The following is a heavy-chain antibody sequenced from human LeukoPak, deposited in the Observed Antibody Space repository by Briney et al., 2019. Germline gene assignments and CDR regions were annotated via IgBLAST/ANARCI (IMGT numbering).Heavy chain of an antibody. CDR3: ARHRMVDYGSGSYLGLYYYYYYMDV. V-gene: IGHV4-39*01. J-gene: IGHJ6*03. CDR1: GASISSTTYY. CDR2: IYYSGST. D-gene: IGHD3-10*01. Sequence: SETLSLTCTVSGASISSTTYYWGWIRQPPRKGLEWIASIYYSGSTYYNPSLKSRVTISVDTSKNQFSLKLSSVTAADTAVYYCARHRMVDYGSGSYLGLYYYYYYMDVWGKGTTVTISS.